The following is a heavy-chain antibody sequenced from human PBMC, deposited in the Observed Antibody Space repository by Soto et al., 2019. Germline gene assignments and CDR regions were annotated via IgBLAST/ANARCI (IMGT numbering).Heavy chain of an antibody. V-gene: IGHV1-8*01. CDR1: GYTFTSYD. J-gene: IGHJ4*02. CDR2: MDPNSGHT. Sequence: QVQLVQSGAEVKKPGASVKVSCKASGYTFTSYDINWVRQATGQGLEWMGWMDPNSGHTGYAQKFKGRVTMTRNTSISTAYMELSSLGSEDTAVYYCATEVGVVIVAENWGQGTLVTVSS. CDR3: ATEVGVVIVAEN. D-gene: IGHD3-3*01.